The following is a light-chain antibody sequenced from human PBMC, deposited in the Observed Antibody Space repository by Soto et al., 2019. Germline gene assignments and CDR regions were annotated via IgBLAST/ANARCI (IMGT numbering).Light chain of an antibody. CDR2: DAS. CDR3: QHGSSRPLT. CDR1: RSISSC. Sequence: ITMNKSPSALSASEGDRATITCRASRSISSCLAWYQQKPGKAPKLLIYDASTLQSGVPSRYSGSGSGTEFTLTICFLPPCYFATLCFQHGSSRPLTLGPG. V-gene: IGKV1-5*01. J-gene: IGKJ3*01.